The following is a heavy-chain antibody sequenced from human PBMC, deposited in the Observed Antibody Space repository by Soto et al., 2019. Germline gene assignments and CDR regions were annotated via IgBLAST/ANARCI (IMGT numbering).Heavy chain of an antibody. J-gene: IGHJ3*02. V-gene: IGHV4-39*01. CDR1: GGSISSSSYY. Sequence: QLPLQESGPGLVKPSETLSLTCTVSGGSISSSSYYWGWIRQPPGKGLKWIGTIYYSGSTYYNPSLKGRVTISVDTSKNQFSLKLSSVTAADTAVYYCARQGSGSYNAFDIWGQGTVVTVSS. CDR3: ARQGSGSYNAFDI. CDR2: IYYSGST. D-gene: IGHD1-26*01.